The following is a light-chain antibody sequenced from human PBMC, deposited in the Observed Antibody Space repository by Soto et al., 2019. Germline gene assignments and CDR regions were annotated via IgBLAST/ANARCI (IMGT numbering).Light chain of an antibody. CDR3: SSSTSSTDYV. CDR1: TSDFGFYNY. CDR2: EVT. V-gene: IGLV2-14*01. Sequence: SVLTQPASVSGSPGQSITISCTGTTSDFGFYNYVSWYQHHPGKAPKLLIYEVTNRHSGVSNRFSGSKSGNTASLTISGLQAEDEAHYYCSSSTSSTDYVFGTGTKVTVL. J-gene: IGLJ1*01.